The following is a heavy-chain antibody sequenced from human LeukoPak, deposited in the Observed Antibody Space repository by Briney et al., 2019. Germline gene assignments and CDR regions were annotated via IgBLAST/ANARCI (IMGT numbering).Heavy chain of an antibody. CDR1: GFTFNRCW. CDR2: INPDGRDT. CDR3: TSWGDTTAEYFQR. D-gene: IGHD2-21*02. Sequence: GGSLRLSCVVAGFTFNRCWMNWVRQAPGKGLEWVAHINPDGRDTYYVDSVKGRFTISRDNAQNSMYLQMNSLRVEDTAVYYCTSWGDTTAEYFQRWGQGTLVTVSS. J-gene: IGHJ1*01. V-gene: IGHV3-7*01.